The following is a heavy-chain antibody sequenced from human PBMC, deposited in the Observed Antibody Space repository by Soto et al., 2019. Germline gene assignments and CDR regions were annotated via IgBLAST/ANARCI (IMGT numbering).Heavy chain of an antibody. CDR3: AKGGSTSRWPYYYGMDV. V-gene: IGHV3-23*01. J-gene: IGHJ6*02. CDR1: GFTFSSYA. Sequence: EVQLLESGGGLVQPGGSLRLSCAASGFTFSSYAMRWVRQAPGKGLEWVSAISGSGLSTYYADSVKGRFTISRDNSKNTLYLQMNSLRAEDTAVYYCAKGGSTSRWPYYYGMDVWGQGTTVTVSS. CDR2: ISGSGLST. D-gene: IGHD2-2*01.